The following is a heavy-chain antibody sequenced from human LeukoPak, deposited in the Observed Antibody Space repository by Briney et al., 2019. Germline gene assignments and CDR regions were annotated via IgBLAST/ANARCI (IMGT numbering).Heavy chain of an antibody. J-gene: IGHJ5*02. CDR1: GGSISSSNW. CDR2: IYHSGST. CDR3: ARISIGSSSRYDP. D-gene: IGHD6-13*01. V-gene: IGHV4-4*02. Sequence: SETLSLTCAVSGGSISSSNWWSWVRQPPGKGLEWIGEIYHSGSTNYNPSLKSRVTISVDKSKNQFSLRLSSVTAADPAVYYCARISIGSSSRYDPWGQGTLVTVSS.